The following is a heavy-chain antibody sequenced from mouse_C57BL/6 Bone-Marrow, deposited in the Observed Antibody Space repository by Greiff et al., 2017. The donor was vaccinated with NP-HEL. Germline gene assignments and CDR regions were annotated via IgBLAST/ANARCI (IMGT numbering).Heavy chain of an antibody. CDR1: GYTFTNYW. CDR2: IYPGGGYT. V-gene: IGHV1-63*01. J-gene: IGHJ4*01. D-gene: IGHD1-3*01. Sequence: VQLQQSGAELVRPGTSVKMSCKASGYTFTNYWIGWAKQRPGHGLEWIGDIYPGGGYTNYNEKFKGKATLTADKSSSTAYMQFSSLTSEDSAIYYCAREELLYAMDYWGQGTSVTVSS. CDR3: AREELLYAMDY.